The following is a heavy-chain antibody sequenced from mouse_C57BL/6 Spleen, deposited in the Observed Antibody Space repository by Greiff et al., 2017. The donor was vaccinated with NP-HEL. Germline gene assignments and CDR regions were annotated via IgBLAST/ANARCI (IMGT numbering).Heavy chain of an antibody. CDR2: IHPNSGST. CDR3: ARGGDYYSNVGYFDY. CDR1: GYTFTSYW. Sequence: VQLQQPGAELVKPGASVKLSCKASGYTFTSYWMHWVKQRPGQGLEWIGMIHPNSGSTNYNEKFKSKATLTVDKSSSTAYMQLSSLTSEDTAVYYCARGGDYYSNVGYFDYWGQGTTLTVSS. D-gene: IGHD2-5*01. J-gene: IGHJ2*01. V-gene: IGHV1-64*01.